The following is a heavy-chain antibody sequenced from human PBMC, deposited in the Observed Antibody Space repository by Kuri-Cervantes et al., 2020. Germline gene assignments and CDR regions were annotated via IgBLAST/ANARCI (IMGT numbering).Heavy chain of an antibody. CDR2: IKRKTDGGTT. D-gene: IGHD3-22*01. CDR1: EFTFSNAW. J-gene: IGHJ4*02. Sequence: GGSLRLSCAASEFTFSNAWMSWVRQAPGKGLEWVGRIKRKTDGGTTDYAAPVKGRFTISGDDSKNTLYLQMNSLKAEDTAVYYCATDQVVSYWGQGTLVTVSS. CDR3: ATDQVVSY. V-gene: IGHV3-15*01.